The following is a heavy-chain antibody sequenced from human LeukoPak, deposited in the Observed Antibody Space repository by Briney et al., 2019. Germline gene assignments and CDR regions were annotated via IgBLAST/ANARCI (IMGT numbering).Heavy chain of an antibody. CDR3: AKGDYSTSFIWFDP. CDR1: GFTFSNFG. CDR2: ISGSGGST. Sequence: GGSLRLSCAASGFTFSNFGMSWVRQAPGKGLEWVSGISGSGGSTYYAESVKGRFTISRDNSKNTLYLQMNSLRAEDTAVYYCAKGDYSTSFIWFDPWGQGTLVTVSS. J-gene: IGHJ5*02. V-gene: IGHV3-23*01. D-gene: IGHD3-16*01.